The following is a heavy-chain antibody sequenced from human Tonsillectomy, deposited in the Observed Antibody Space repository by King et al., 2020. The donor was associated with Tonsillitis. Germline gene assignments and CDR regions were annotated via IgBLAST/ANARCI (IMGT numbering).Heavy chain of an antibody. CDR3: ARIAEVSYGFDGVDY. J-gene: IGHJ4*02. D-gene: IGHD5-18*01. V-gene: IGHV2-26*01. CDR2: IFSNDEK. CDR1: GFSLSNARMG. Sequence: TLKESGPVLVKPTETLTLTCTVSGFSLSNARMGVSWIRQPPGKALEWLAHIFSNDEKSYSTSLKSRLTISKDTSKSQVVLTMTTMDPVDTATYYCARIAEVSYGFDGVDYWGQGTLVTVSS.